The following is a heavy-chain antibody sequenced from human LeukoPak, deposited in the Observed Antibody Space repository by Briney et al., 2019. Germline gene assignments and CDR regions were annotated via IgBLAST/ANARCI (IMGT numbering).Heavy chain of an antibody. Sequence: PGGSLRLSCAASGFTVSSNYMSWVRQAPGKGLEWVSAISGSGGSTYYADSVKGRFTISRDNSKNTLYLQMNSLRAEDTAVYYCAKKSPVFFDYWGQGTLVTVSS. CDR1: GFTVSSNY. CDR3: AKKSPVFFDY. J-gene: IGHJ4*02. D-gene: IGHD3-10*01. V-gene: IGHV3-23*01. CDR2: ISGSGGST.